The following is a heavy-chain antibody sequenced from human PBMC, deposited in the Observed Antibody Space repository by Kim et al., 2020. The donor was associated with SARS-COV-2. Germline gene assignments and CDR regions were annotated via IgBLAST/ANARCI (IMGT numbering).Heavy chain of an antibody. V-gene: IGHV3-7*05. J-gene: IGHJ3*02. CDR3: ARKGNAFDI. CDR1: GFTCSSYW. Sequence: GGSLRLSCAASGFTCSSYWMSWVRQAPGEGLEWVANIKEDGSEKYYVDSVKGRFTISRDNAKNSLYLQMNSLRAEDTAVYYCARKGNAFDIWGQGTMVT. CDR2: IKEDGSEK.